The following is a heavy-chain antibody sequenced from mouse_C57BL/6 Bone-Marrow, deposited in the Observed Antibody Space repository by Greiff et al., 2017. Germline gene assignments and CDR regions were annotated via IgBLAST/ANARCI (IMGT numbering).Heavy chain of an antibody. J-gene: IGHJ4*01. CDR3: VRRYGNYGAMDY. CDR1: GFSFNTYA. V-gene: IGHV10-1*01. Sequence: VQLQQSGGGLVQPKGSLKLSCAASGFSFNTYAMNWVRQAPGTGLEWVARIRSKSNNYATYYADSVKDRFTISRDDSESMLYLQMNNLKTEDTAMYYCVRRYGNYGAMDYWGQGTSVTVSS. D-gene: IGHD2-10*02. CDR2: IRSKSNNYAT.